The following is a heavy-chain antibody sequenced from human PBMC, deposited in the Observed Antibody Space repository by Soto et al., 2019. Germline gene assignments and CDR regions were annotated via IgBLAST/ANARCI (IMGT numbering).Heavy chain of an antibody. Sequence: GGSLRLSCAASGFTFSSYGMHWVRQAPGKGLEWVAVIWYDGSNKYYADSVKGRFTISRDNSKNTLYLQMNSLRAEDTAVYYCARVASYYDSSGYGAFDIWGQGTMVTVSS. D-gene: IGHD3-22*01. J-gene: IGHJ3*02. CDR3: ARVASYYDSSGYGAFDI. V-gene: IGHV3-33*01. CDR2: IWYDGSNK. CDR1: GFTFSSYG.